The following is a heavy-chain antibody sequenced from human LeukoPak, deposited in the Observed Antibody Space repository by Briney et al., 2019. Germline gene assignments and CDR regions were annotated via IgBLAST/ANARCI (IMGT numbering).Heavy chain of an antibody. CDR3: AKEQTGYSGGLPLSYFHH. CDR2: ISWDSGSI. D-gene: IGHD6-19*01. V-gene: IGHV3-9*01. J-gene: IGHJ1*01. Sequence: GRSLRLSCAASGFTFDAYAMHWARQAQGKGLEWVSGISWDSGSIGYADSGKGRCTLSRDNAKNSLYLQMNSLRAEDTALYYVAKEQTGYSGGLPLSYFHHWGQGTLVTVSS. CDR1: GFTFDAYA.